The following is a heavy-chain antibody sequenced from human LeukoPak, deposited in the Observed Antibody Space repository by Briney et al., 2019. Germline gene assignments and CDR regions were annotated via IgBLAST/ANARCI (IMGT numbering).Heavy chain of an antibody. V-gene: IGHV4-30-2*01. CDR1: GGSISSGGYY. D-gene: IGHD2-2*01. CDR2: IYHSGST. CDR3: ARGLTLTKYCSSTSCSYFDY. Sequence: SETLSLTCTVSGGSISSGGYYWSWIRQPPGKGLEWIGYIYHSGSTYYNPSLKSRVTISVDRSKNQFSLKLSSVTAADTAVYYCARGLTLTKYCSSTSCSYFDYWGQGTLVTVSS. J-gene: IGHJ4*02.